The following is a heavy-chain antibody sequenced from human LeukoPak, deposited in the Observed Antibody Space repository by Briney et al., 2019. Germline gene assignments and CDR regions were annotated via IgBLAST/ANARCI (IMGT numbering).Heavy chain of an antibody. D-gene: IGHD3-16*01. CDR3: ARDWGYYYYYGMDV. CDR1: GFTFGSYS. V-gene: IGHV3-21*01. CDR2: ISSSSSYI. Sequence: GGSLRLSCAASGFTFGSYSMNWVRQAPGKGLEWVSSISSSSSYIYYADSVRGRFTISRDNAKNSLYLQMNSLRAEDTAVYYCARDWGYYYYYGMDVWGQGTTVTVSS. J-gene: IGHJ6*02.